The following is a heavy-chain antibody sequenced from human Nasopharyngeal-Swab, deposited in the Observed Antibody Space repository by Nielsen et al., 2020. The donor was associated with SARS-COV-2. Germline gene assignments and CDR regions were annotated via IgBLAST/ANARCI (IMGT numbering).Heavy chain of an antibody. Sequence: SETLSLTCAVYGGSFRGYYWSWIRQPPGKGLEWIGEINHRGSTNYNPSLKSRVTISVDTSKNQFSLKLSSVTAADTAVYYCARGRGEYSSSSVFFDYWGQGTLVTVSS. V-gene: IGHV4-34*01. CDR1: GGSFRGYY. CDR3: ARGRGEYSSSSVFFDY. D-gene: IGHD6-6*01. CDR2: INHRGST. J-gene: IGHJ4*02.